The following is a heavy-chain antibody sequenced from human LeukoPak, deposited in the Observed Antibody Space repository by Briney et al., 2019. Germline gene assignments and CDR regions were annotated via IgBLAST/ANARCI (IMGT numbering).Heavy chain of an antibody. CDR3: ASYYYGSGSLDY. V-gene: IGHV4-61*05. Sequence: PSETLSLTCTVSGGSISSSSYYWGWIRQPPGKGLEWIGYIYYSGSTNYNPSLKSRVTISVDTSKNQFSLKLSSVTAADTAVYYCASYYYGSGSLDYWGQGTLVTVSS. CDR2: IYYSGST. CDR1: GGSISSSSYY. D-gene: IGHD3-10*01. J-gene: IGHJ4*02.